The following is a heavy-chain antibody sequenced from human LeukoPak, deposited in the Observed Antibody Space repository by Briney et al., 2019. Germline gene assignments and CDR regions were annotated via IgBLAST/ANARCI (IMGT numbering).Heavy chain of an antibody. CDR1: GFTFSSYA. V-gene: IGHV3-23*01. D-gene: IGHD2-2*02. J-gene: IGHJ4*02. CDR3: AKDRPSGYIVVVPAAIPPLGY. Sequence: GGSLRLSCAASGFTFSSYAMSWVRQAPGKGLEWVSGISGSGVTYFADSVKGRFTISRDNSKNTLYLQMNSLRAEDTAVYYCAKDRPSGYIVVVPAAIPPLGYWGQGTLVTVSS. CDR2: ISGSGVT.